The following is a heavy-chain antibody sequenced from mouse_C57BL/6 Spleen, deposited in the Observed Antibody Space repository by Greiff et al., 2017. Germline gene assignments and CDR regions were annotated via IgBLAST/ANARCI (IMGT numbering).Heavy chain of an antibody. Sequence: LVESGPELVKPGASVKISCKASGYAFSSSWMNWVKQRPGKGLEWIGRIYPGDGDTNYNGKFKGKATLTADKSSSTAYMQLSSLTSEDSAVYVCAREGDYYGSSYGFAYWGQGTLVTVSA. CDR3: AREGDYYGSSYGFAY. J-gene: IGHJ3*01. V-gene: IGHV1-82*01. CDR1: GYAFSSSW. CDR2: IYPGDGDT. D-gene: IGHD1-1*01.